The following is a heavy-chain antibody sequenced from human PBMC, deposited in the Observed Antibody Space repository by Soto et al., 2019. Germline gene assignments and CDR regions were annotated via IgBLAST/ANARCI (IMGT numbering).Heavy chain of an antibody. CDR1: GFTFSSYA. V-gene: IGHV3-23*01. J-gene: IGHJ4*02. CDR3: AKSLDNWKDGGYFDY. D-gene: IGHD1-1*01. Sequence: HPGGSLRLSCAASGFTFSSYAMSWVRQAPGKGLNWVSAISGGGGDTYYADSVKGRFTISRDNSKNTVYLQMNSLRADDTAVYYCAKSLDNWKDGGYFDYWGQGALVTVSS. CDR2: ISGGGGDT.